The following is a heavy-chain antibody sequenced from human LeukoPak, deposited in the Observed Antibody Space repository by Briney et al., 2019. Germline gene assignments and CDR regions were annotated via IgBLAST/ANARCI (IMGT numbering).Heavy chain of an antibody. D-gene: IGHD3-10*01. J-gene: IGHJ4*02. Sequence: GGXXRLSCAPSGFTFSSFAMNWVRQAPGKGLEWVSTIGSSGDSTYYADSVRGRFTISRDNSKNTMHLQMNNLRAEDTAFYYCARGSKDLGFWGQGTLVTVSS. CDR1: GFTFSSFA. CDR2: IGSSGDST. CDR3: ARGSKDLGF. V-gene: IGHV3-23*01.